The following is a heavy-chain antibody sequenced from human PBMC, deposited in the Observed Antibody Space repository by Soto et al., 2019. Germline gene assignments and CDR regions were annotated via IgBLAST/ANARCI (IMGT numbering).Heavy chain of an antibody. CDR1: GFTFSSYG. CDR2: IWYDGSNK. CDR3: ARDLEDIVVVPAATVYYYYGMDV. J-gene: IGHJ6*02. V-gene: IGHV3-33*01. Sequence: PGGSLRLSCAASGFTFSSYGMHWVRQAPGKGLEWAAVIWYDGSNKYYADSVKGRFTISRDNSKNTLYLQMNSLRAEDTAVYYCARDLEDIVVVPAATVYYYYGMDVWGQGTTVTVS. D-gene: IGHD2-2*01.